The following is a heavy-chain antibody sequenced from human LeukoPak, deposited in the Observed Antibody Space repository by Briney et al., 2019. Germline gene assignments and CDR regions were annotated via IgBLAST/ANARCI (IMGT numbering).Heavy chain of an antibody. CDR1: GFSFSSHP. Sequence: PGGSLRLSCAASGFSFSSHPMNWVRQAPGKGLEWLSHISSGGNTEYYLDSVRGRFTMSRDNAKNLLFLQMNSLTGEDTAVYYCARDTLNGPFVTSLDYWGHGALVTVSP. CDR2: ISSGGNTE. D-gene: IGHD3-9*01. CDR3: ARDTLNGPFVTSLDY. V-gene: IGHV3-48*03. J-gene: IGHJ4*01.